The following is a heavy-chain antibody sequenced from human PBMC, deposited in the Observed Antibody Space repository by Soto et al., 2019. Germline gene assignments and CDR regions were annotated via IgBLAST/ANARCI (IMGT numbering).Heavy chain of an antibody. CDR3: AREASEDSSWYFDY. D-gene: IGHD6-13*01. CDR1: GYTFTGYY. V-gene: IGHV1-2*04. Sequence: ASVKVSCKASGYTFTGYYMHWVRQAPGQGLEWMGWINPNSGGTNYAQKFQGWVTMTRDTSISTAYMELSRLRSDDTAVYYCAREASEDSSWYFDYWGQGTLVTVSS. J-gene: IGHJ4*02. CDR2: INPNSGGT.